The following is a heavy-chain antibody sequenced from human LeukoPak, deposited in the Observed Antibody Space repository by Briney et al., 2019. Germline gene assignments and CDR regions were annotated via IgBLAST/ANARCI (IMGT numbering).Heavy chain of an antibody. J-gene: IGHJ5*02. Sequence: SETLSLTCTVSGGSISSGGYYWSWIRQHPGKGLEWIGYIYYSGSTYYNPFLKSRVTISVDTSKNQFSLKLSSVTAADTAVYYCAREAFGTSYNWFDPWGQGTLVTVSS. CDR2: IYYSGST. CDR1: GGSISSGGYY. CDR3: AREAFGTSYNWFDP. D-gene: IGHD3-3*01. V-gene: IGHV4-31*03.